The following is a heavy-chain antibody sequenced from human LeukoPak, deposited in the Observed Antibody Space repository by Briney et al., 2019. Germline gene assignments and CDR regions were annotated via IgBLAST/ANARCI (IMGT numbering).Heavy chain of an antibody. D-gene: IGHD6-13*01. Sequence: SWIRQPPGKGLEWIGEINHSGSTNYNPSLKSRVTISVDTSKNQFSLKLSSVTAADTAVYYCARLSWYGGYFDYWGQGTLVTVSS. CDR3: ARLSWYGGYFDY. CDR2: INHSGST. J-gene: IGHJ4*02. V-gene: IGHV4-34*01.